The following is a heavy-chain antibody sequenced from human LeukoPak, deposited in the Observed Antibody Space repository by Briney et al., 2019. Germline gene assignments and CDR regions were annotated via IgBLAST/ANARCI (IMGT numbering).Heavy chain of an antibody. CDR2: IYYSGST. CDR3: ARGPVGGATYYDGDAFDI. D-gene: IGHD1-26*01. CDR1: GGSISSGGYY. J-gene: IGHJ3*02. V-gene: IGHV4-61*08. Sequence: SETLSLTCTVSGGSISSGGYYWSWVRQSPGKGLEWIGYIYYSGSTNYNPSLKSRVTISVDTSKNQFSLKLSSVTAVDTAVYYCARGPVGGATYYDGDAFDIWGQGTMVTVSS.